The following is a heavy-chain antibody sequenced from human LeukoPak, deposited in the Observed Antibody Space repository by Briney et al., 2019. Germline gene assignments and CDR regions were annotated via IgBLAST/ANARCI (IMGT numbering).Heavy chain of an antibody. CDR3: ARRRIVGSTDDAFDI. CDR1: GFTFSSYA. CDR2: ISSDGNTK. V-gene: IGHV3-30-3*01. J-gene: IGHJ3*02. D-gene: IGHD1-26*01. Sequence: GSLRLSCAASGFTFSSYAMHWVRQAPGKGLEWAAVISSDGNTKYYADSVKGRFTISRDNSNNTLYLQMNSLRADDTAIYYCARRRIVGSTDDAFDIWGQGTMVTLSS.